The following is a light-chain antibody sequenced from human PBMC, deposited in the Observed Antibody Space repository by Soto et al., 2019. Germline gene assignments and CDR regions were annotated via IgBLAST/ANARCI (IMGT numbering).Light chain of an antibody. CDR1: QTVRSSS. V-gene: IGKV3-20*01. J-gene: IGKJ1*01. Sequence: DIVLTQSPGTLSLSPGERATLSCRASQTVRSSSLAWYQQKPGQAPRLLIFGASTRAAGFPDRFSGSGSGTDFTLTISSLQSEDFAVYYCQQYNNWPRTFGQGTKVDIK. CDR2: GAS. CDR3: QQYNNWPRT.